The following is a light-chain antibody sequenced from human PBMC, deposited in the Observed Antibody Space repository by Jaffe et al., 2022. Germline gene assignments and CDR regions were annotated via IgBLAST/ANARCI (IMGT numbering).Light chain of an antibody. CDR1: SSNIGSNY. CDR3: AAWDDSLSGWV. CDR2: KTN. V-gene: IGLV1-47*01. J-gene: IGLJ3*02. Sequence: QSVLTQPPSASGTPGQRVTISCSGSSSNIGSNYVYWYQQFPGTAPKLLMYKTNERPSGVPDRFSGSKSGTSGSLAISGLRSEDEADYYCAAWDDSLSGWVFAGGTKLTVL.